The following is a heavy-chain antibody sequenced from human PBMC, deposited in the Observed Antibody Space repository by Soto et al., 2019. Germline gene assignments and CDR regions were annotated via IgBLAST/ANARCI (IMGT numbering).Heavy chain of an antibody. CDR2: ISYDGSNK. V-gene: IGHV3-30-3*01. J-gene: IGHJ4*02. CDR3: AMLGYCSSTSCYHFDY. Sequence: QVQLVESGGGVVQPGRSLRLSCAASGFTFSSYAMHWVRQAPGKGLEWVAVISYDGSNKYYADSVKGRFTISRDNSKNTLYQQMNSLRAEDTAVYYCAMLGYCSSTSCYHFDYWGQGTLVTVSS. D-gene: IGHD2-2*01. CDR1: GFTFSSYA.